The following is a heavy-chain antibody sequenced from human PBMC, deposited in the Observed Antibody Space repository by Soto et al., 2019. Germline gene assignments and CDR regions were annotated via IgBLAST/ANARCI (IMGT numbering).Heavy chain of an antibody. D-gene: IGHD4-4*01. CDR1: GGSPSYYY. Sequence: SETLSLTCTISGGSPSYYYWTWIRQPPGKGLEWIGNIDNSGRTTYNPSLKSRVTISVDTSNNQFSLKLSSVTAADTAVYYCARDDRDDYIGSFGYWGQGTLVTVSS. J-gene: IGHJ4*02. V-gene: IGHV4-4*08. CDR3: ARDDRDDYIGSFGY. CDR2: IDNSGRT.